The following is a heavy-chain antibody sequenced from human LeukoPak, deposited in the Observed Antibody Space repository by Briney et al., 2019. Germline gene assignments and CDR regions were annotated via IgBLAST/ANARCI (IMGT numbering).Heavy chain of an antibody. J-gene: IGHJ4*02. CDR1: GFNFSDYI. V-gene: IGHV3-11*04. CDR2: ISKTGRGI. D-gene: IGHD6-19*01. Sequence: GGSLRLSCAASGFNFSDYIMSWIHQAPGKGLQWLAYISKTGRGIEYAESVRGRFTISRDNAKNSVFLQMDSLRAEDTAVYYCAKDLEVAVAGTGSQFFDYWGQGTLVTVSS. CDR3: AKDLEVAVAGTGSQFFDY.